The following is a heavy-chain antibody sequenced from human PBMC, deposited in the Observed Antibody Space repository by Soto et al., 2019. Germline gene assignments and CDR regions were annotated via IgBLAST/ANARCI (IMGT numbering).Heavy chain of an antibody. Sequence: QVQLVQSGDEVKKPGASVKVFCKASGYTFSSYGVNWVRQAPGQGLEWMGWISRYDGYTDYVQNFQGRVTMTTETSTRTAYMELRSLRSEDTAVYFCARGAYYDSSGSRNFHYYGMDVWGQGTTVTVSS. J-gene: IGHJ6*01. D-gene: IGHD3-22*01. CDR1: GYTFSSYG. V-gene: IGHV1-18*01. CDR3: ARGAYYDSSGSRNFHYYGMDV. CDR2: ISRYDGYT.